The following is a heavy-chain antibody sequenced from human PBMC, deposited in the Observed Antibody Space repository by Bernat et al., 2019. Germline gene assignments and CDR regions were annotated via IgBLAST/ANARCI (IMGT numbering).Heavy chain of an antibody. Sequence: EVQLLESGGGLVQPGGSLRLSCAASGFTFSSYAMSWVRQAPGKGPEWVSAISGSGGSTFSADSVKCRFTITRDNSKNTLYLQMNSLRAEDTAVYYCAKDESSGWPYDAFDIWGQGTMVTVSS. CDR1: GFTFSSYA. CDR3: AKDESSGWPYDAFDI. D-gene: IGHD6-19*01. CDR2: ISGSGGST. J-gene: IGHJ3*02. V-gene: IGHV3-23*01.